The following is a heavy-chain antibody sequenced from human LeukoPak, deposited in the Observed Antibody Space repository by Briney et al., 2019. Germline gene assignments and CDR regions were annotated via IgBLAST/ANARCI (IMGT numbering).Heavy chain of an antibody. J-gene: IGHJ4*02. D-gene: IGHD3-22*01. V-gene: IGHV1-46*01. CDR1: GYTFTSYG. CDR3: ARGALHYYDSSGNEFDY. CDR2: INPSGGST. Sequence: ASVKVSCKASGYTFTSYGISWVRQAPGQGLEWMGIINPSGGSTSYAQKFQGRVTMTRDTSTSTVYMELSSLRSEDTAVYYCARGALHYYDSSGNEFDYWGQGTLVTVSS.